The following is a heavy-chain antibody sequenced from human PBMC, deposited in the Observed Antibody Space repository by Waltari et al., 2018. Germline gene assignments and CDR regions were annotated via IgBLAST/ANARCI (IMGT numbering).Heavy chain of an antibody. CDR1: GYTLTELS. V-gene: IGHV1-24*01. CDR2: FDPEDGET. J-gene: IGHJ4*02. Sequence: VQLVQSGAEAKKPGASLKVSCKVSGYTLTELSMHWVRQDPGKGLEWMGGFDPEDGETIYAQKFQGRVTMTEDTSTDTAYMELSSLRSEDTAVYYCATQLGYCSGGSCLGYWGQGTLVTVSS. CDR3: ATQLGYCSGGSCLGY. D-gene: IGHD2-15*01.